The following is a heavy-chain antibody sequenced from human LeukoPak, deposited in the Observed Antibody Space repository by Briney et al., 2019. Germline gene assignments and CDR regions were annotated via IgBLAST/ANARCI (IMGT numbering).Heavy chain of an antibody. CDR1: GYTFTSYY. J-gene: IGHJ6*03. Sequence: GASVKVSCKASGYTFTSYYMHWVRQAPGQGLEWMGIINPSGGSTSYAQKFQGRVTMTRDTSTSTVYMELSSLRAEDTAVYYCARLYYYRSGYYYMDVWGKGTTVTVSS. V-gene: IGHV1-46*01. D-gene: IGHD3-10*01. CDR2: INPSGGST. CDR3: ARLYYYRSGYYYMDV.